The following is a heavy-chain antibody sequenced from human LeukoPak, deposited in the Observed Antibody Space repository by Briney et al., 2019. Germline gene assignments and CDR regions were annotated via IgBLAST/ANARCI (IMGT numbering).Heavy chain of an antibody. CDR3: ASDKGYSNNYFDY. J-gene: IGHJ4*02. V-gene: IGHV4-39*02. CDR1: GGSISTTGYY. CDR2: IYYSGST. Sequence: SETLSLTCTVPGGSISTTGYYWAWIRQPPGKGLQWIASIYYSGSTYYNSSLKSRVTISVDTSKNQFSLKLSSMTAADTAVYYCASDKGYSNNYFDYWGQGTLVTVSS. D-gene: IGHD6-13*01.